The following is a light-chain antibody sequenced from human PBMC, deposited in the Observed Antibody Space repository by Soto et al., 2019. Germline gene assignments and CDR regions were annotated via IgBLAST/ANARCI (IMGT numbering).Light chain of an antibody. CDR2: GAS. Sequence: EIVMTQSPATLYVSPGERATLSCRASQSVYSDLAWYQQRPGQAPRLLIYGASTRATGIPDRFSGSGSGTEFTLTISSLQSEDFAAYYCQQYNNWPPCTFGQGTKLEIK. CDR1: QSVYSD. CDR3: QQYNNWPPCT. V-gene: IGKV3-15*01. J-gene: IGKJ2*02.